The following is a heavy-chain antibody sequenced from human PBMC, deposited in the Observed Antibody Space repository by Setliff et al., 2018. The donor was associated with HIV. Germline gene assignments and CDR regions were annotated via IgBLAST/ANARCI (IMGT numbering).Heavy chain of an antibody. J-gene: IGHJ4*02. CDR3: AKGAGFYGDYTFDH. CDR2: IYSTGST. V-gene: IGHV4-59*01. D-gene: IGHD4-17*01. Sequence: PSETLSLTCTXXXXXINXXSWXXIRQXXXMAFEXSGYIYSTGSTNYNPSLQXXXXXXMVASXNQFSLKVTSVTAADTAVYYCAKGAGFYGDYTFDHWGQGXXXTVSS. CDR1: XXXINXXS.